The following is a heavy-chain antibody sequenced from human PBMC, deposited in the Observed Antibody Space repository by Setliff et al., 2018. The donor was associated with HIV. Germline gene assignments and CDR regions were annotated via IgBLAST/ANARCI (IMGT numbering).Heavy chain of an antibody. V-gene: IGHV3-49*04. Sequence: GGSLRLSCTASGFSFDDYALTWVRQAPGKGLEWVGFIRSKSIGGTTDYGASVKGRFTISRDNAKKSLYLQMNSLRPEDTALYYCAKEGPWGTIFGGFFDSWGQGIRVTVSS. J-gene: IGHJ4*02. CDR2: IRSKSIGGTT. D-gene: IGHD3-3*01. CDR3: AKEGPWGTIFGGFFDS. CDR1: GFSFDDYA.